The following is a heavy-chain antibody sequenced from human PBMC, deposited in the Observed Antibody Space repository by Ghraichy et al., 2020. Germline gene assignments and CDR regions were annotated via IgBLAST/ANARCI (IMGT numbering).Heavy chain of an antibody. CDR1: GFTFDDYA. CDR3: AKVSGIAAAGTTNYYYHGMDV. D-gene: IGHD6-13*01. Sequence: GGSLRLSCAASGFTFDDYAMHWVRQAPGKGLEWVSLISGDGCSTYYADSVKGRFTISRDNSKNSLYLQMNSLRAEDTALYYCAKVSGIAAAGTTNYYYHGMDVWGQGTTVTVSS. V-gene: IGHV3-43*02. CDR2: ISGDGCST. J-gene: IGHJ6*02.